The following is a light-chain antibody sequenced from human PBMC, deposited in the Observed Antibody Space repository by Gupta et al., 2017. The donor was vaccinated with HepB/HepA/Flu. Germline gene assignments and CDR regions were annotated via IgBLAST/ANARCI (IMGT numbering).Light chain of an antibody. CDR2: LGS. CDR3: MQHLHDL. J-gene: IGKJ3*01. Sequence: DFVMTQSPLSLPVTPGEPASISYRSSQSLLHSNGYNYLDWYLQKPGQSPQLLIYLGSHRASGVTDRVSGSGSGTDFTLKSSRGEAGDVGVYYCMQHLHDLFGHGTKVDIK. V-gene: IGKV2-28*01. CDR1: QSLLHSNGYNY.